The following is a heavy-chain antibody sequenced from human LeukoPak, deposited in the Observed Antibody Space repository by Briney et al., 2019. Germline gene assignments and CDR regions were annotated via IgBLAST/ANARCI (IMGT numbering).Heavy chain of an antibody. CDR1: GYTFTSYG. D-gene: IGHD1-20*01. V-gene: IGHV1-18*01. CDR2: ISAYNGNT. CDR3: AREVTPRITGTTLDV. Sequence: ASVKVSCKASGYTFTSYGISWVRQAPGQGLEWMGWISAYNGNTNYAQKLQGRVTMTTDTSTSTAYMELRSLRSDDTAVYYCAREVTPRITGTTLDVWGKGTTVTVSS. J-gene: IGHJ6*04.